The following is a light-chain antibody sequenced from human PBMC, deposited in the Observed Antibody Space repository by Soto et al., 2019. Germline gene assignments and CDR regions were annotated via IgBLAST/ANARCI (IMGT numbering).Light chain of an antibody. CDR2: SNN. Sequence: QSVLTQPPSASGTPGQRVTISCSGSSSNIGSNTVNCYQQLPGTAPKLLIYSNNQRPSGVPDRFSGSKSGTSASLAISGLQSEDEADYYWAAWDDSRNGLVFGGGTKVTVL. CDR1: SSNIGSNT. J-gene: IGLJ2*01. CDR3: AAWDDSRNGLV. V-gene: IGLV1-44*01.